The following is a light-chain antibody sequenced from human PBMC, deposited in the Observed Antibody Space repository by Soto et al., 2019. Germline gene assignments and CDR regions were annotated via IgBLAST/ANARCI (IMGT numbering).Light chain of an antibody. CDR2: EAS. Sequence: DIQMTQSPSTLSASVGDRVTITCRASQSIGDSLAWYRQKPGKAPKLLIYEASNLKSGVPSRFSGSGSGTEYTLTISSLQPDDFASYYCQQYNGYWTFGQGTKVEIK. V-gene: IGKV1-5*03. J-gene: IGKJ1*01. CDR3: QQYNGYWT. CDR1: QSIGDS.